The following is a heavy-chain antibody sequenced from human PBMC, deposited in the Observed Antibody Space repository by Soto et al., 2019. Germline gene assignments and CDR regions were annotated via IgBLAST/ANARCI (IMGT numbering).Heavy chain of an antibody. Sequence: QVQLVESGGGVVQPGRSLRLSCVGSGFIFSNNGMHWVRQTPGKGLEWVAFMSYDGSDTFYAYSVKGGFTIYRDNSKNKLFLNIRKIRAEDLAIYYYTIVRVADSALNHWGQGTQVTV. CDR1: GFIFSNNG. CDR2: MSYDGSDT. CDR3: TIVRVADSALNH. V-gene: IGHV3-30*03. J-gene: IGHJ5*02. D-gene: IGHD3-10*02.